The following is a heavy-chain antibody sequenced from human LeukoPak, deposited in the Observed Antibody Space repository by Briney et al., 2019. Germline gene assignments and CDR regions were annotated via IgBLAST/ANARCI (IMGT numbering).Heavy chain of an antibody. CDR3: ARAIAAAVNWFDP. D-gene: IGHD6-13*01. Sequence: PSETLSLTCAVYGGSFSGYYWSWIRQPAGKGLEWIGRIYTSGSTNYNPSLKSRVTMSVDTSKNQFSLKLSSVTAADTAVYYCARAIAAAVNWFDPWGQGTLVTVSS. CDR1: GGSFSGYY. CDR2: IYTSGST. V-gene: IGHV4-59*10. J-gene: IGHJ5*02.